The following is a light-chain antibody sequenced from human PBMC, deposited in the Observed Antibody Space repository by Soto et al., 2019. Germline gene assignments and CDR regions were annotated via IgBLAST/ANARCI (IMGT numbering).Light chain of an antibody. CDR3: QLYGNSPPHT. Sequence: EILLTQSPGTLSLSPVKRATLSCRAGQSVSNSYLAWYQQKPGQAPRLLIFGASSRAAGIPDRFSGSGSGTDFTLTINRLEPEDFAVYYCQLYGNSPPHTFGQGTRLQIK. V-gene: IGKV3-20*01. J-gene: IGKJ5*01. CDR2: GAS. CDR1: QSVSNSY.